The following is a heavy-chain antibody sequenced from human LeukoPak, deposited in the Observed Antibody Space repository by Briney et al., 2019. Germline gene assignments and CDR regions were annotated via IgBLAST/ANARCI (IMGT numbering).Heavy chain of an antibody. CDR1: GYTFTSYP. V-gene: IGHV1-46*01. CDR2: INPSGGST. CDR3: ARLGYCSSTTCQ. D-gene: IGHD2-2*01. Sequence: ASVKVSRKASGYTFTSYPLHWVRQAPGQGLEWMGIINPSGGSTNYAQKFQGRVTLTRDTSTSTVYMELSSLRSDDTAVYYCARLGYCSSTTCQWGQGTLVTVSS. J-gene: IGHJ4*02.